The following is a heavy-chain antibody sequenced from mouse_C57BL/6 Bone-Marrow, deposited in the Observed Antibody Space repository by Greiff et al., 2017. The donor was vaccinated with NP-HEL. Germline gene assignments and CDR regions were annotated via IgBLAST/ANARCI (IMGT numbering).Heavy chain of an antibody. CDR1: GYTFTSYW. V-gene: IGHV1-52*01. CDR3: AREKDSSGFFAY. Sequence: QVHVKQPGAELVRPGSSVKLSCKASGYTFTSYWMHWVKQRPIQGLEWIGNIDPSDSETHYNQKFKDKATLTVDKSSSTAYMQLSSLTSEDSAVYYCAREKDSSGFFAYWGQGTLVTVSA. CDR2: IDPSDSET. J-gene: IGHJ3*01. D-gene: IGHD3-2*02.